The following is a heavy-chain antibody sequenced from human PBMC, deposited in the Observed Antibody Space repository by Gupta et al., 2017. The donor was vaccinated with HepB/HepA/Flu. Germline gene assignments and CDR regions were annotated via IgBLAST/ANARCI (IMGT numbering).Heavy chain of an antibody. Sequence: QVQLQESGPGLVKPSQTLSLTCTVSGGSISSDDYYWNWVRQPPGKGLEWIGYIYYRGRTYYNPSLKSRLTISVDPSKNQFSLKLSSVTAADTAVYYCTRGFSMTPNDAWGQGTLVTVSS. CDR1: GGSISSDDYY. V-gene: IGHV4-30-4*01. J-gene: IGHJ5*02. CDR3: TRGFSMTPNDA. CDR2: IYYRGRT.